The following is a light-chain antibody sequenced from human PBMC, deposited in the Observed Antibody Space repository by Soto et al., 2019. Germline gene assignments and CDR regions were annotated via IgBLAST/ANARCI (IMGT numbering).Light chain of an antibody. Sequence: QSALTKPPSVSGAPGQSITISCTGTSSDVGDYHYVSWYQHHPGKAPKVMIYEVRNRPSGVSHRFSDSKSANTASLTNSGLQDEDEADYYCRSYISHSTWVFGGGTKLTVL. V-gene: IGLV2-14*01. CDR1: SSDVGDYHY. CDR2: EVR. CDR3: RSYISHSTWV. J-gene: IGLJ3*02.